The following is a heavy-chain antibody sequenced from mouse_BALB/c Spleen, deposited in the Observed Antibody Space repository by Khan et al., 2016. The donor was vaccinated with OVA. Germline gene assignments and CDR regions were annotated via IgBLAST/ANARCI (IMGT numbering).Heavy chain of an antibody. V-gene: IGHV5-6*01. J-gene: IGHJ3*01. CDR2: INTGGDYI. Sequence: EVELVESGGDLVKPGGSLKLSCAASGFTFSTYAMSWVRQTPDKRLEWVATINTGGDYIYYPDSVKGRFTISRDNAKNTLYLQMSSQRSEDTAMYYCARHNYGPFAYWGQGTLVTVSA. CDR3: ARHNYGPFAY. CDR1: GFTFSTYA. D-gene: IGHD1-1*01.